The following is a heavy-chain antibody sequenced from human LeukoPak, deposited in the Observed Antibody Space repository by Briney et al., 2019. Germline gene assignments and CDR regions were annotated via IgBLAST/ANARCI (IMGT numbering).Heavy chain of an antibody. CDR2: ISWNSGTI. J-gene: IGHJ3*02. CDR3: AKDYRLFTVTTEAAFDI. CDR1: GFTFGDYA. Sequence: GGSLRLSCAASGFTFGDYAMHWVRQVPGKGLEWVSSISWNSGTIVYADSVKGRFTISRDNAKSSLYVQMNSLRAEDTALYYCAKDYRLFTVTTEAAFDIWGQGTMVIVSS. D-gene: IGHD4-17*01. V-gene: IGHV3-9*01.